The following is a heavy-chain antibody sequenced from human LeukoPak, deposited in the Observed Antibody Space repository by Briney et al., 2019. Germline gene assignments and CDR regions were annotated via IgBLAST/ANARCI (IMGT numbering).Heavy chain of an antibody. Sequence: GESLQISCEGSGYSFTNYWIAGVRQVPGQGLEWMGIIYPGDSDARYSPSFQGQVTISVDKSISTTYLRWNSLKASDTAMYYCARRGWGFGEPKRDHDTFDIWGQGTVVTVSS. CDR3: ARRGWGFGEPKRDHDTFDI. CDR1: GYSFTNYW. J-gene: IGHJ3*02. CDR2: IYPGDSDA. D-gene: IGHD3-10*01. V-gene: IGHV5-51*01.